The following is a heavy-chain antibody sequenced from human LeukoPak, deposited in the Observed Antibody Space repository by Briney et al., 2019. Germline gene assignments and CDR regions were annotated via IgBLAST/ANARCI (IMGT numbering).Heavy chain of an antibody. CDR2: IYYSGST. D-gene: IGHD6-19*01. V-gene: IGHV4-59*01. J-gene: IGHJ3*02. CDR3: ARGPKSSGWSGAFDM. Sequence: SETLSLTCTVSGGSISSYYWSWIRQPPGKGLEWIGYIYYSGSTNYNPSLKSRVTISVDTSKNQFSLKLSSVTAADTAVYYCARGPKSSGWSGAFDMWGQGTTVTVSS. CDR1: GGSISSYY.